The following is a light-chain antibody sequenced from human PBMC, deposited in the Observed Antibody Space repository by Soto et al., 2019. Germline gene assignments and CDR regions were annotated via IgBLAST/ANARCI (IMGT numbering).Light chain of an antibody. J-gene: IGLJ1*01. CDR2: EVN. CDR3: SSYAGINNLGV. CDR1: SSDVGGYKY. V-gene: IGLV2-8*01. Sequence: QSALTQPPSASGSPGQSVTISCTGTSSDVGGYKYVSWYQQHPGKAPKLMIFEVNKRPSGVPDRFSGSKSGNTASLTVSGLQAEDEADYYCSSYAGINNLGVFGTGTKGTV.